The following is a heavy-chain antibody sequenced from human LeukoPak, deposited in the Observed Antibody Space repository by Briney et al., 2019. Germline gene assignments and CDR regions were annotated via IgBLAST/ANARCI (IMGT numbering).Heavy chain of an antibody. CDR1: GFTFSSYA. D-gene: IGHD3-22*01. Sequence: GGSLRLSCAASGFTFSSYAMSWVRQAPGKGLEWVSAISGSGGSTYYADSVKGGFTISRDNSKNTLYLQMNSLRAEDTAVYYCAKDQVIVGWYYFDYWGQGTLVTVSS. CDR3: AKDQVIVGWYYFDY. CDR2: ISGSGGST. J-gene: IGHJ4*02. V-gene: IGHV3-23*01.